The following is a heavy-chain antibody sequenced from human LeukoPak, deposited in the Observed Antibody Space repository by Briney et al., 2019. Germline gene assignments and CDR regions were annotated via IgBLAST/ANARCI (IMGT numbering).Heavy chain of an antibody. V-gene: IGHV4-31*03. CDR2: IYYSGST. CDR3: ARELEGLGYYYYGMDV. Sequence: SQTLSLTCTVPGSSISSGGYYWSWIRQHPGKGLEWIGYIYYSGSTYYNPSLKSRVTISVDTSKNQFSLKLSSVTAADTAVYYCARELEGLGYYYYGMDVWGQGTTVTVSS. D-gene: IGHD2-21*01. CDR1: GSSISSGGYY. J-gene: IGHJ6*02.